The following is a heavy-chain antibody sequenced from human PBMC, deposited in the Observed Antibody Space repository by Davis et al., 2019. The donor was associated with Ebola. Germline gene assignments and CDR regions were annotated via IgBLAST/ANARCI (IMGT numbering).Heavy chain of an antibody. V-gene: IGHV4-30-2*01. D-gene: IGHD1-1*01. CDR2: IYHSDSS. J-gene: IGHJ4*02. Sequence: SETLSLTCTVSGYSISRGGYSWSWIRQPPGKALEWLGYIYHSDSSYYNPSVESRLTISADQSEEQFSLKLTSVTAADTAVYYCASCNDVGCPYWGQGVLVTVSS. CDR1: GYSISRGGYS. CDR3: ASCNDVGCPY.